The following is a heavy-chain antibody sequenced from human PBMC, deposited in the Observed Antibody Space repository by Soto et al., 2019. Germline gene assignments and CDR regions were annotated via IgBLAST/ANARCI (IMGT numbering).Heavy chain of an antibody. D-gene: IGHD3-10*01. J-gene: IGHJ4*02. V-gene: IGHV3-23*01. CDR2: ISTSSSST. CDR1: GFTFSTYS. Sequence: PGGSLRLSCAASGFTFSTYSVNWVRQAPGKGLEWVSVISTSSSSTYYADSVKGRFTISRDNSKNTLYLQMNSLRAEDTAVYYCATTITMEEYYFDYWGQGTLVTVSS. CDR3: ATTITMEEYYFDY.